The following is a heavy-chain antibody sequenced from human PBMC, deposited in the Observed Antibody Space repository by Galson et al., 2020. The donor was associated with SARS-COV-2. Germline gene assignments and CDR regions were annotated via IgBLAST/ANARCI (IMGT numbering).Heavy chain of an antibody. D-gene: IGHD3-10*01. CDR1: GYTFTAYY. CDR3: ARDSGRPGRHWYFEF. J-gene: IGHJ2*01. Sequence: ASVKVSCKASGYTFTAYYLHWVRQAPGQEPEWMGWTNPQRGDSVYAQDFQDRVIMTSDRSVTTVYMELRSLKSDDTALYYCARDSGRPGRHWYFEFWGRGTRVTVSS. V-gene: IGHV1-2*02. CDR2: TNPQRGDS.